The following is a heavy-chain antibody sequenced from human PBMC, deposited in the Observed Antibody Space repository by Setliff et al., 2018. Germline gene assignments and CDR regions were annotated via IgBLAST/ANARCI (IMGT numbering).Heavy chain of an antibody. Sequence: TSETLSLTCTVSGGSISSSNYYWGWIRQPPGKGLEWIGSIYYSGSTYYNPSLKSRVTISVDTSKNQFSLRLSSVTAADTAVYYCMRQGAQMPSLSHLYGVDVWGQGTTVTVSS. V-gene: IGHV4-39*01. J-gene: IGHJ6*02. CDR3: MRQGAQMPSLSHLYGVDV. D-gene: IGHD2-2*01. CDR2: IYYSGST. CDR1: GGSISSSNYY.